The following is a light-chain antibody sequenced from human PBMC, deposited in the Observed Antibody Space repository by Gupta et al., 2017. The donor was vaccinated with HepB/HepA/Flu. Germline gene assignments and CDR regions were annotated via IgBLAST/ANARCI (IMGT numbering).Light chain of an antibody. CDR3: AAWDNSLSHLA. CDR1: SSNVGRSF. J-gene: IGLJ2*01. V-gene: IGLV1-47*01. CDR2: RNY. Sequence: QSMLTQPPSASGTPGQRVTISCSGSSSNVGRSFVYWYQQFPGAAPKLLIYRNYQRPSGVPDRFSGSKSGSSASLAISGLRAEDEANYYCAAWDNSLSHLAFGGGTKLTVL.